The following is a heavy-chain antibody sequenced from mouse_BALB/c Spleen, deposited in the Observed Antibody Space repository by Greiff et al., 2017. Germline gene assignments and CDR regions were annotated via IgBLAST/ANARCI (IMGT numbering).Heavy chain of an antibody. CDR3: TRLGSSDYWYFDV. CDR1: GYTFTSYW. J-gene: IGHJ1*01. Sequence: QVQLQQPGAELVRPGASVKLSCKASGYTFTSYWINWVKQRPGQGLEWIGNIYPSDSYTNYNQKFKDKATLTVDKSSSTAYMQLSSPTSEDSAVYYCTRLGSSDYWYFDVWGAGTTVTVAA. V-gene: IGHV1-69*02. CDR2: IYPSDSYT. D-gene: IGHD1-1*01.